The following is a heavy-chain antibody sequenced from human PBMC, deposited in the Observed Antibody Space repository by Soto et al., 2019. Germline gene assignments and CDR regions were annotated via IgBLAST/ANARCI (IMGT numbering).Heavy chain of an antibody. V-gene: IGHV1-8*01. Sequence: GASVKVSCKASGCTFTSYDINWVRQATGQGLEWMGWMNPNSGNTGYAQKFQGRVTMTRNTSISTAYMELSSLRSEDTAVYYCASGGGWGELDAFDIWGQGTMVTVSS. J-gene: IGHJ3*02. D-gene: IGHD3-16*01. CDR2: MNPNSGNT. CDR3: ASGGGWGELDAFDI. CDR1: GCTFTSYD.